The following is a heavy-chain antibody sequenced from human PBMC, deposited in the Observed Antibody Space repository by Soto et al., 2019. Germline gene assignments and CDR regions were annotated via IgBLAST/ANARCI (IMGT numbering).Heavy chain of an antibody. D-gene: IGHD2-2*01. J-gene: IGHJ6*02. CDR2: MLYIGLT. CDR1: GYSVSSSDYY. Sequence: QLHLQESGPGLVKTSETLSLTCSVSGYSVSSSDYYWAWIRQPPGKGLEWIGSMLYIGLTYYNPSLQSRVTLSVDTSKSQFSVRLNYVTASDPAVYYCAPLSVSLSSPYGINVWGQGTTVTV. CDR3: APLSVSLSSPYGINV. V-gene: IGHV4-39*01.